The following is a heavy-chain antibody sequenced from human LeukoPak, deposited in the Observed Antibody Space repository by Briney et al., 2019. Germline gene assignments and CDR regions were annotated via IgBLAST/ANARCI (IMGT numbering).Heavy chain of an antibody. CDR1: GFTFSSYS. V-gene: IGHV3-21*01. CDR2: ISSSSSYI. D-gene: IGHD3-3*01. Sequence: GGSLRLSCAASGFTFSSYSMNWVRQAPGKGLEWVSSISSSSSYIYYADSVKGRFTISRDNAKNSLYLQMNSLRAEDTAVYYCARSRYYDFWSGYYGKYYFDYWGQGTLVTVSS. CDR3: ARSRYYDFWSGYYGKYYFDY. J-gene: IGHJ4*02.